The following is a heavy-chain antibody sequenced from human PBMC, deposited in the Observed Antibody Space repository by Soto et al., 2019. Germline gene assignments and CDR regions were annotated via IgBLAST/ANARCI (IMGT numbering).Heavy chain of an antibody. CDR3: ARAGPGASSSWFHFQH. V-gene: IGHV1-69*01. D-gene: IGHD6-13*01. CDR2: IIPIFGTA. Sequence: QVQLVQSGAEVKKPGSSVKVSCKASGGTFSSYAISWVRQAPGQGLEWMGGIIPIFGTANYAQKFQGRVTINADESTSTDYMELSSLRSEDTAVYYCARAGPGASSSWFHFQHWGQGTLVTVSS. J-gene: IGHJ1*01. CDR1: GGTFSSYA.